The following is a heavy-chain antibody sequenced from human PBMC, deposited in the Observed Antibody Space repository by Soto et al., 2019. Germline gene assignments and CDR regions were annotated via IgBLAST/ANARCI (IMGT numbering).Heavy chain of an antibody. D-gene: IGHD6-19*01. CDR1: GFTFSSYW. Sequence: GGSLRLSCAASGFTFSSYWMHWVRQAPGKGLVWVSRINSDGSSTSYADSVKGRFTISRDNAKNTLYLQMNSLRVEDTAVYYCAIREQWLDAEYFQHWGQGTLVTVSS. J-gene: IGHJ1*01. CDR2: INSDGSST. V-gene: IGHV3-74*01. CDR3: AIREQWLDAEYFQH.